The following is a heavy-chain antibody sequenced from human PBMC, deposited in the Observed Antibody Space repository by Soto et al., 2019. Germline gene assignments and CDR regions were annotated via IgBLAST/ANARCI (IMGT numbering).Heavy chain of an antibody. CDR1: GFSLSNTRMG. CDR2: IFSNDEK. D-gene: IGHD1-26*01. V-gene: IGHV2-26*01. J-gene: IGHJ4*02. CDR3: ARIHRPLSMNLVGHFDY. Sequence: KESGPVLVKPTETLTLTCTVSGFSLSNTRMGVGWIRQPPGKALEWLAHIFSNDEKSFSTSLKSRLTISKDTSKSQVVLTMTNMDPVDTATYYCARIHRPLSMNLVGHFDYWGQGTLVTVSS.